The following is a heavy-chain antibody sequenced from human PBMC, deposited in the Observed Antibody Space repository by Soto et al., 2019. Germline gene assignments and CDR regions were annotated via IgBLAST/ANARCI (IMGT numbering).Heavy chain of an antibody. V-gene: IGHV4-59*01. CDR2: IYYSGST. Sequence: KGLEWIGYIYYSGSTNYNPSLKSRVTISVDTSKNQFSLKLSSVTAADTPVYYCSRARGYGDSPDADFDYWGQGTLVTVS. J-gene: IGHJ4*02. CDR3: SRARGYGDSPDADFDY. D-gene: IGHD4-17*01.